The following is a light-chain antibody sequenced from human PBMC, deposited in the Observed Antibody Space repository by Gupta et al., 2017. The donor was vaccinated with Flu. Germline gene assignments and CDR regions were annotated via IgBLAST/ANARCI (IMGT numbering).Light chain of an antibody. J-gene: IGKJ1*01. V-gene: IGKV1-5*03. CDR1: QSIDTW. CDR3: LQAKSCPT. Sequence: DIQMTQSPPTLSASVGDRVTIPCRASQSIDTWLAWYQQKPGKAPNLLIYMVSNRQTWVPSRFSGSGSGTQFTLTISSLEPDDVATYYCLQAKSCPTFGEGTKVEVK. CDR2: MVS.